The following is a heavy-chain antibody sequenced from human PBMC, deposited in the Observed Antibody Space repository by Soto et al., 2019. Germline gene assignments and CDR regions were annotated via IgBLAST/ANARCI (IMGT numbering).Heavy chain of an antibody. CDR1: GYTFTSYA. D-gene: IGHD3-3*01. J-gene: IGHJ4*02. Sequence: QVQLVQSGAEVKKPGASVKVSCKASGYTFTSYAMHWVRQAPGQRLEWMGWINAGNGNTKYSQKFQGRVTITRDTSPSTAYMELSSLRSEDTVVYYCARTSGYYFYDYWGQGTLVTVSS. CDR3: ARTSGYYFYDY. CDR2: INAGNGNT. V-gene: IGHV1-3*01.